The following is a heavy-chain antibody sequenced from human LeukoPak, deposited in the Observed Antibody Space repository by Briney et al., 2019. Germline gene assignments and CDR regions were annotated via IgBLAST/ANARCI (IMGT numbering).Heavy chain of an antibody. D-gene: IGHD3-10*01. CDR3: ARAGDYGSGTFRWRHFDY. CDR1: GLTFSTYS. Sequence: GGSLRLSCVASGLTFSTYSMHWVRQAPGKGLEWVAVISYDGSTKYYADSVKGRFTISRDNSKNTLYLQMNSLRTEDTAVYYCARAGDYGSGTFRWRHFDYWGQGTLVTVSS. J-gene: IGHJ4*02. V-gene: IGHV3-30-3*01. CDR2: ISYDGSTK.